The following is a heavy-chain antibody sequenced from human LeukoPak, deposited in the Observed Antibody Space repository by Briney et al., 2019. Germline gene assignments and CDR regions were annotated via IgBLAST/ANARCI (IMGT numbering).Heavy chain of an antibody. CDR3: AKGAGPPWFDP. J-gene: IGHJ5*02. Sequence: PSETLSLTCIVSGGSISSGSDYWSWIRQPAGKGLEWIGRIYTSGSTDYNPSLKSRVTISVDTSKNQLSMKLSSVTAADTAVYYCAKGAGPPWFDPWGQGTLVTVSS. V-gene: IGHV4-61*02. CDR2: IYTSGST. CDR1: GGSISSGSDY. D-gene: IGHD6-19*01.